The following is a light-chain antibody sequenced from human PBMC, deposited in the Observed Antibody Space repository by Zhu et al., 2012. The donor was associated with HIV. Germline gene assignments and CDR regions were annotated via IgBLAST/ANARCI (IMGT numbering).Light chain of an antibody. CDR3: QQRSNWPLT. V-gene: IGKV3-11*01. CDR1: RSVSSF. Sequence: IVLTQSPATLSLSPGERATVSCRASRSVSSFVAWYQQKPGQPPRLLIYDASKRATGIPAKFSGSGSGTDFTLTIGSLEPEDFALYYCQQRSNWPLTFGGGTRVEI. CDR2: DAS. J-gene: IGKJ4*01.